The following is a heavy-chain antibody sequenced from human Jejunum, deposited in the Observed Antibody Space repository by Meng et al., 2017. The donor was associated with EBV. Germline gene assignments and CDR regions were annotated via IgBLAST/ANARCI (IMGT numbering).Heavy chain of an antibody. D-gene: IGHD3-10*01. V-gene: IGHV1-2*06. CDR1: GYRFTTYF. Sequence: QGRWGQSGTEVKRPGASVRVSCKASGYRFTTYFIHWVRQAPGQGLEWMGRINCNNGDTDYAQKFQDRVTMTRDTSITTAYMDLTGLTSNDTAFYYCARIRYGTGTDWFDPWGQGTLVTVSS. CDR2: INCNNGDT. J-gene: IGHJ5*02. CDR3: ARIRYGTGTDWFDP.